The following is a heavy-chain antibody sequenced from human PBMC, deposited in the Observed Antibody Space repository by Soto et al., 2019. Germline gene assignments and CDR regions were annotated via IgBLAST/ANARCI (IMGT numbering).Heavy chain of an antibody. J-gene: IGHJ5*02. CDR2: ISGDGSDT. V-gene: IGHV3-74*03. D-gene: IGHD3-3*01. Sequence: GGSLRLSCAASGFTFSNYWMHWVRQAPGKGLVWVSRISGDGSDTTYADSVRGRFTISRDNAKNMLYLQMNSLGAEDTAVYYCTVWSSASRFDLWGQGTLVTVSS. CDR3: TVWSSASRFDL. CDR1: GFTFSNYW.